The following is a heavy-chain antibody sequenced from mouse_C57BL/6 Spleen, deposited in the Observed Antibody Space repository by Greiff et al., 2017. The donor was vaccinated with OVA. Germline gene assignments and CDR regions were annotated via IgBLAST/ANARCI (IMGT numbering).Heavy chain of an antibody. CDR3: ARDGNYGNYAMDY. D-gene: IGHD2-1*01. J-gene: IGHJ4*01. CDR1: GYTFTDYY. Sequence: VQLKESGPVLVKPGASVKMSCKASGYTFTDYYMNWVKQSHGKSLEWIGVINPYNGGTSYNQKFKGKATLTVDKSSSTAYMELNSLTSEDSAVYYCARDGNYGNYAMDYWGQGTSVTVSS. CDR2: INPYNGGT. V-gene: IGHV1-19*01.